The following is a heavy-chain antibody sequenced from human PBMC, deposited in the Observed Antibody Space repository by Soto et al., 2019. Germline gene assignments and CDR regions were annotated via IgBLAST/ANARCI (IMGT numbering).Heavy chain of an antibody. V-gene: IGHV4-39*01. D-gene: IGHD1-26*01. CDR2: IYYTGST. Sequence: SETLSLTCTVSGGSIRSSSYYWDWIRQPPGKGLEWIGHIYYTGSTYYIPSLKSRVTISIDTSKNQFSLNLSSVTATDTAVYYCGRRPKSGNFHYYGVDVWGQGTTVTVSS. J-gene: IGHJ6*02. CDR1: GGSIRSSSYY. CDR3: GRRPKSGNFHYYGVDV.